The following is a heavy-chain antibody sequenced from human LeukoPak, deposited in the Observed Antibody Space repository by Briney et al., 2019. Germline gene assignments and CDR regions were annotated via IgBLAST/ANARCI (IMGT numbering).Heavy chain of an antibody. CDR2: INHSGST. J-gene: IGHJ4*02. V-gene: IGHV4-34*01. Sequence: SETLSLTCAVYGGSFSGYYWSWIRQPPGKGLEWIGEINHSGSTNYNPSLKSRVTISVDTSKNQFSLKLSSVTAADTAVYYCARGGLAVAHDCWGQGTLVTVSS. CDR3: ARGGLAVAHDC. D-gene: IGHD6-19*01. CDR1: GGSFSGYY.